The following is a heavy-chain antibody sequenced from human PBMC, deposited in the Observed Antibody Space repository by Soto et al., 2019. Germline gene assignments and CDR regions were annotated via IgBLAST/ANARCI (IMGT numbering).Heavy chain of an antibody. J-gene: IGHJ5*02. Sequence: WWSLRLSCSASGFTFSSYSMNWFRQAPGKGLEWVSSISSSSSYIYYADSVKGRFTISRDNAKNSLYLQMNSLRAEDTAVYYCAPGASWFDPWGQGTLVTVSS. CDR1: GFTFSSYS. CDR3: APGASWFDP. V-gene: IGHV3-21*01. D-gene: IGHD3-10*01. CDR2: ISSSSSYI.